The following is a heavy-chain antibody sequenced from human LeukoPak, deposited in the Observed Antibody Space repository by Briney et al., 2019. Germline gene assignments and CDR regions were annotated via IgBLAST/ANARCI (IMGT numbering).Heavy chain of an antibody. D-gene: IGHD3-3*01. Sequence: SETLSLTCAVYGGSFSGYYWSWIRQPPGKGLEWIGEINHSGSTNYNPSLKSRVTISVDTSKNQFSLKLSSVTAADTAVYYCARDRGTNYDFWSGPRDWFDPWGQGTLVTVSS. V-gene: IGHV4-34*01. CDR1: GGSFSGYY. J-gene: IGHJ5*02. CDR2: INHSGST. CDR3: ARDRGTNYDFWSGPRDWFDP.